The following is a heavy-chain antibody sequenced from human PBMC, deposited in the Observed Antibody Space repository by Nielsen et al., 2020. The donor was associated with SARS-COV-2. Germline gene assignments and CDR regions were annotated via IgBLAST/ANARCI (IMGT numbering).Heavy chain of an antibody. Sequence: ASVKVSCKASGGTFSSYAISWVRQAPGQGLEWMGIINPSGGSTSYAQKFQGRVTMTRDTSTSTVYMELSSLRSEDTAVYYCAREIRGPRASGDYWGQGTLVTVSS. CDR3: AREIRGPRASGDY. CDR1: GGTFSSYA. V-gene: IGHV1-46*01. CDR2: INPSGGST. J-gene: IGHJ4*02.